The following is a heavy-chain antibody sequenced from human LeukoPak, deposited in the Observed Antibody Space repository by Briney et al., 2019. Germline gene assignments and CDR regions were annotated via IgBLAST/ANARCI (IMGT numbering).Heavy chain of an antibody. J-gene: IGHJ5*01. D-gene: IGHD2-21*02. CDR2: INPSGGST. CDR1: GYTFTSYY. V-gene: IGHV1-46*01. CDR3: AKVYCGGDCSYNWFDS. Sequence: GASVKVSCKASGYTFTSYYMHWARQAPGQGLEWMGIINPSGGSTSYAQKFQGRVTMTRDTSTSTVYMELSSLRSEDTAVYYCAKVYCGGDCSYNWFDSWGQGTLVTVSS.